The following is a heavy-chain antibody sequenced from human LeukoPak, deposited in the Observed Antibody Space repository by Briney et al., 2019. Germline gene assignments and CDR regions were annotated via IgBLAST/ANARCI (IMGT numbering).Heavy chain of an antibody. D-gene: IGHD6-19*01. Sequence: PSETLSLTCSAPDGSISISNYLWSWIRQPPGKGLEWIASRSSTGITHYHSSLESRISVSVESSKSQFSLRLTSLTAADTAVYYCAFSGWFWGAFDYWGQGILVTVSS. CDR2: RSSTGIT. CDR3: AFSGWFWGAFDY. J-gene: IGHJ4*02. V-gene: IGHV4-39*01. CDR1: DGSISISNYL.